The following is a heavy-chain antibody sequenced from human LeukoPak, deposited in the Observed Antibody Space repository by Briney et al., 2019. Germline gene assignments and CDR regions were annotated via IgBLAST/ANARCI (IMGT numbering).Heavy chain of an antibody. J-gene: IGHJ4*02. V-gene: IGHV3-23*01. CDR2: ISSDGDST. CDR1: GFTFSSYG. CDR3: TKDSFMVRDLFDY. Sequence: GGSLRLSCAASGFTFSSYGMSWVRQAPGKGLEWVSRISSDGDSTYYADSVKGRFTIFRDDSKNTLYLQMYSLRAEDTAVYYCTKDSFMVRDLFDYWGQGTLVTVSS. D-gene: IGHD3-10*01.